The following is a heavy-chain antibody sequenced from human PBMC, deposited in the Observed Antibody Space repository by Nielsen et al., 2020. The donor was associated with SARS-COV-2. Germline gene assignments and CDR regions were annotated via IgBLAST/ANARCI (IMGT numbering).Heavy chain of an antibody. V-gene: IGHV3-7*01. CDR2: IKQDGSEK. CDR1: GFTFSSYW. Sequence: GGSLRLSCAASGFTFSSYWVSWVRQAPGKGLEWVANIKQDGSEKYYVDSVKGRFTISRDNAKNSLYLQMNSLRAEDTAVYYCARFGGSTRAGWFDPWGQGTLVTVSS. D-gene: IGHD2-2*01. CDR3: ARFGGSTRAGWFDP. J-gene: IGHJ5*02.